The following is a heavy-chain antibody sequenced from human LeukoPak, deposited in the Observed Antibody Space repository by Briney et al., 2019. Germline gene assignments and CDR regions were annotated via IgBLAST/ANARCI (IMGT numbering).Heavy chain of an antibody. V-gene: IGHV4-59*08. CDR2: IYYSGST. Sequence: EPSETLSLTCTVSGGSISSYYWGWIRQPPGKGLEWIGYIYYSGSTNYNPSLKSRVTISVDTSKNQFSPKLSSVTAADTAVYYCARHARQTYYYDSSGYTTFDYWGQGTLVTVSS. J-gene: IGHJ4*02. CDR1: GGSISSYY. CDR3: ARHARQTYYYDSSGYTTFDY. D-gene: IGHD3-22*01.